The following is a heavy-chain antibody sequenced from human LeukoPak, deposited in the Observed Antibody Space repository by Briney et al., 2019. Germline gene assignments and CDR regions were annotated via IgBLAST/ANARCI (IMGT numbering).Heavy chain of an antibody. V-gene: IGHV1-46*01. CDR2: INPSGGST. J-gene: IGHJ6*03. CDR3: ARDEGSGKWLGPYYDFWSGYRYRDYYYMDV. CDR1: GYTFTSYY. D-gene: IGHD3-3*01. Sequence: GASVKVSCKASGYTFTSYYMHWVRQAPGQGLEWMGIINPSGGSTSYAQKFQGRVTMTRDMSTSTVYMELSSLRSEDTAVYYCARDEGSGKWLGPYYDFWSGYRYRDYYYMDVWGKGTTVTVSS.